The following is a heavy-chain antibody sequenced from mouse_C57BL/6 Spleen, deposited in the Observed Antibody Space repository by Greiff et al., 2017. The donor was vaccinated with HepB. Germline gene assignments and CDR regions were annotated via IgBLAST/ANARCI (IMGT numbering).Heavy chain of an antibody. Sequence: QVQLQQPGAELVMPGASVKLSCKASGYTFTSYWMHWVKQRPGQGLEWIGEIDPSDSYTNYNQKFKGKSTLTVDKSSSTAYMQLSSLTSEDSAVYYCAMGGNYVGWFAYWGQGTLVTVSA. CDR1: GYTFTSYW. V-gene: IGHV1-69*01. D-gene: IGHD2-1*01. CDR3: AMGGNYVGWFAY. CDR2: IDPSDSYT. J-gene: IGHJ3*01.